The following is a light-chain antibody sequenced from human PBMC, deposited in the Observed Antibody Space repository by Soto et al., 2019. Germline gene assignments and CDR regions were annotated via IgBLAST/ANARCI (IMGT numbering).Light chain of an antibody. V-gene: IGKV4-1*01. Sequence: DIVMTQSPDSLAVSLGERATINCKSSQSFLYRSNNKNYLAWYQQKPGQTPKLLINWASTRESGVPERFSGSGSATDFTLTISSLQAEDVAVYYCQQYYTTLALTFGGGTKVDIK. CDR3: QQYYTTLALT. CDR1: QSFLYRSNNKNY. J-gene: IGKJ4*01. CDR2: WAS.